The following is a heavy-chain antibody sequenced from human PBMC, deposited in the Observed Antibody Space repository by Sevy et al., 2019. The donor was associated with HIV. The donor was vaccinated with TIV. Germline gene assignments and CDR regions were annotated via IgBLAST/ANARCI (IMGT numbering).Heavy chain of an antibody. V-gene: IGHV3-30*18. CDR3: AKGGGYCSGGSCYSWYYYYYMDV. D-gene: IGHD2-15*01. CDR2: ISYDGSNK. J-gene: IGHJ6*03. CDR1: GFTFSSYG. Sequence: GGSLRLSCAASGFTFSSYGMHWVRQAPGKGLEWVAVISYDGSNKYYADSVKGRFTISRDNSRNTLYLQMNSLRAKDTAVNYFAKGGGYCSGGSCYSWYYYYYMDVWGKGTTVTVSS.